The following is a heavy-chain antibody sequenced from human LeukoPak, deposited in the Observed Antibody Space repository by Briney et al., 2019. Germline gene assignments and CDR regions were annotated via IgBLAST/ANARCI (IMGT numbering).Heavy chain of an antibody. D-gene: IGHD5-18*01. CDR1: GFTFSDYY. V-gene: IGHV3-11*04. Sequence: GGSLRLSCAASGFTFSDYYMSWIRQAPGKGLEWVSCMSGSGNTIYYADSVKGRLTISRDNAKNSLYLQMNSLRAEDTAVYYCARAHEGNTALSLFDYWGQGTLVTVSS. CDR2: MSGSGNTI. J-gene: IGHJ4*02. CDR3: ARAHEGNTALSLFDY.